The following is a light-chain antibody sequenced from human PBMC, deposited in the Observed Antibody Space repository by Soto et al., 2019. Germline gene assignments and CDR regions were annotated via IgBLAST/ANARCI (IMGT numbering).Light chain of an antibody. CDR2: EVS. CDR3: CSYAGDTTFFV. CDR1: SSDVGSYYP. V-gene: IGLV2-23*02. Sequence: QSVLTQPASMSGSPGQSITISCTGTSSDVGSYYPVSWFQQHPGKAPKLIIYEVSKRPSGVSDRFSGSKYGNTASLTISGLQAEDEAEYYCCSYAGDTTFFVFGTGTKLTVL. J-gene: IGLJ1*01.